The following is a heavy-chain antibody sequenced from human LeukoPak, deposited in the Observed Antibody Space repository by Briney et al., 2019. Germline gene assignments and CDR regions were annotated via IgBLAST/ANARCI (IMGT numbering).Heavy chain of an antibody. J-gene: IGHJ4*02. V-gene: IGHV4-34*01. CDR3: ARAYSSGWSTGFDY. CDR2: INHSGST. D-gene: IGHD6-19*01. CDR1: GGSFSGYY. Sequence: PSETLSLTCAVYGGSFSGYYWSWIREPPGKGLEWIGEINHSGSTNYNPSLKSRVTISVDTSKNQFSLKLSSVTAADTAVYYCARAYSSGWSTGFDYWGQGTLVTVSS.